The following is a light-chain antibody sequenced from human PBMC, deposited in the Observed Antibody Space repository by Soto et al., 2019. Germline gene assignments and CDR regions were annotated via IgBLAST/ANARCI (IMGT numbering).Light chain of an antibody. Sequence: EIVLTQSPGTLSLSPGERVNLSCRASQSVSSRYVAWYQHKTGQPPRLLISGASSRATAIPDRFSGSGSGADFTLTISRLEPEDFAVYYCQQYDRSPPTFGGGTKVEIK. CDR2: GAS. CDR1: QSVSSRY. CDR3: QQYDRSPPT. V-gene: IGKV3-20*01. J-gene: IGKJ4*01.